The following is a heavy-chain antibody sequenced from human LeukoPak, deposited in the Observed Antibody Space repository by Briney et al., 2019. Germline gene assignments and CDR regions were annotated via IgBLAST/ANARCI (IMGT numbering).Heavy chain of an antibody. CDR1: GFTFNRCW. D-gene: IGHD2-21*02. CDR2: INPDGRDT. V-gene: IGHV3-7*01. Sequence: GGSLRLSCVVSGFTFNRCWMNWVRQAPGKGLEWVAHINPDGRDTYYVDSVKGRFTISRDNAQNSMYLQVNSLRVEDTAVYYCTSWGDTTAEYFQRWGQGTLVTVSS. J-gene: IGHJ1*01. CDR3: TSWGDTTAEYFQR.